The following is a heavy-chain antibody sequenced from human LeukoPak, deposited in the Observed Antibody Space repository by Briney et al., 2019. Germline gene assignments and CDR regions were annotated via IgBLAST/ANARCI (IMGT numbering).Heavy chain of an antibody. CDR1: LYTFSTYG. J-gene: IGHJ4*02. V-gene: IGHV1-18*01. CDR2: ISAYNGNT. Sequence: ASRKASSKAALYTFSTYGISSVRQSPGHQLEWMGWISAYNGNTNYAQKLQGRVTMTTDTSTSTAYMELRSLRSDDTAVYYCARDAEWELRAADLAYWGQGTLVTVSS. CDR3: ARDAEWELRAADLAY. D-gene: IGHD1-26*01.